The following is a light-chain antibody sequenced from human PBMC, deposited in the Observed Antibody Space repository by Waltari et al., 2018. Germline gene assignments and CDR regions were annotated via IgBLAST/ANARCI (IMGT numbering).Light chain of an antibody. Sequence: QSVLTQPPSVSGAPGQTITISCTGTSSNIGAGSHVHWYQQLPGMAPKLLIFGNCARPSGVPARFSGSKSGASASLAITGLQAEDEADYYGQSYDSSLSALVFGGGTKVTFL. J-gene: IGLJ2*01. V-gene: IGLV1-40*01. CDR3: QSYDSSLSALV. CDR1: SSNIGAGSH. CDR2: GNC.